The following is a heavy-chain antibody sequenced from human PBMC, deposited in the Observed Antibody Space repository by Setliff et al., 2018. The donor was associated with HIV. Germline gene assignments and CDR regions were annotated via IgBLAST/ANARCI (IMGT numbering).Heavy chain of an antibody. J-gene: IGHJ5*02. V-gene: IGHV3-53*01. Sequence: GGSLRLSCVVSGFSVTTAAMAWVRQAPGKGLDWVSVIYAGGTTKYADSVKGRFTISRDNAKNSLYLQMNSLRAEDTAVYYCARDTSGWPNWFDPWGQGTLVTVS. D-gene: IGHD6-19*01. CDR2: IYAGGTT. CDR1: GFSVTTAA. CDR3: ARDTSGWPNWFDP.